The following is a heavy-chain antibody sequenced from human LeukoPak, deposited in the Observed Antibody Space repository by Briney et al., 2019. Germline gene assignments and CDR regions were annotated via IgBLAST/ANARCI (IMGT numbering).Heavy chain of an antibody. Sequence: PSETLSLTCTASGGSISSYYWSWIRQPPGKGLEWIGYIYYSGSTNYNPSLKSRVTISVDTSKNQFSLKLSSVTAADTAVYYCARSPGYYYDSSGYFGYWGQGTLVTVSS. D-gene: IGHD3-22*01. J-gene: IGHJ4*02. V-gene: IGHV4-59*01. CDR3: ARSPGYYYDSSGYFGY. CDR1: GGSISSYY. CDR2: IYYSGST.